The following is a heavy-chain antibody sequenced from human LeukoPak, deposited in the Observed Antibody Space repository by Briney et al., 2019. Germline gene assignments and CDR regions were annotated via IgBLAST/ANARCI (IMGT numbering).Heavy chain of an antibody. CDR1: GYTFINYY. CDR3: AREESGGYFDY. D-gene: IGHD2-8*02. V-gene: IGHV1-46*01. J-gene: IGHJ4*02. CDR2: INPSGGST. Sequence: ASVKVSCKASGYTFINYYMHWVRQAPGQGLEWMGIINPSGGSTNYAQKFRGRVTMTRDTSTTTVYMELSRLRSEDTAVYYCAREESGGYFDYWGEGTLVTVSS.